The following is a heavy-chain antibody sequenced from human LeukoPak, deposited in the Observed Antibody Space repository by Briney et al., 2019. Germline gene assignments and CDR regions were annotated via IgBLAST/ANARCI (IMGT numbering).Heavy chain of an antibody. CDR2: IRYDGSNK. CDR1: GFTFSSYG. CDR3: AKDLGSGWFYFDY. V-gene: IGHV3-30*02. D-gene: IGHD6-19*01. Sequence: PGGSLRLSCAASGFTFSSYGMHWVRQAPGKGLEWVAFIRYDGSNKYYADSVKGRFTISRDNSMNTLYLQMNSLRAEDTAVYYCAKDLGSGWFYFDYWGQGTLVTVSS. J-gene: IGHJ4*02.